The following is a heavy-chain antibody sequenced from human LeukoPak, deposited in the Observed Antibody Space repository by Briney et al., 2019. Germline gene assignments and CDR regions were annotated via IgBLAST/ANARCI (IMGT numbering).Heavy chain of an antibody. J-gene: IGHJ6*03. CDR3: ARAYCGGDCYPVTYYYYYMDV. CDR1: GGTFSSYA. V-gene: IGHV1-69*13. Sequence: SVKVSCKASGGTFSSYAISWVRQAPGQGLEWMGGIIPIFGTANYAKTFQGRVTITADESTSTAYMELSSLRSEDTAVYYCARAYCGGDCYPVTYYYYYMDVWGKGTTVTVSS. D-gene: IGHD2-21*01. CDR2: IIPIFGTA.